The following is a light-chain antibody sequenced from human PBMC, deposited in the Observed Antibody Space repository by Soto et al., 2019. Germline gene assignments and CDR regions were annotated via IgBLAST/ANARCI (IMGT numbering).Light chain of an antibody. CDR3: QKHGSSPLT. CDR2: GAN. Sequence: EIVLTQSPGTLSLSPGERATLSCRASQSVSSSYLAWYQQKPGQAPRLLIYGANNRATGISDRFSGSGSGTDFTLNISRLESDDFAVYYCQKHGSSPLTFGGGTKVDIK. V-gene: IGKV3-20*01. J-gene: IGKJ4*01. CDR1: QSVSSSY.